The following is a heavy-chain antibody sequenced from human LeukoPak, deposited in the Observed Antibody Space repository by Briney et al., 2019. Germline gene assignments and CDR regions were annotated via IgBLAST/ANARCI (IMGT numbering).Heavy chain of an antibody. Sequence: PGGSLRLSCAASGFTFSDYYMSWIRQAPGKGLERVSYISSSGSTIYYADSVKGRFTISRDNAKNSLYLQMNSLRAEDTAVYYCARENVVVAGTEYYYGMDVWGQGTTVTVSS. D-gene: IGHD2-15*01. CDR1: GFTFSDYY. CDR2: ISSSGSTI. CDR3: ARENVVVAGTEYYYGMDV. V-gene: IGHV3-11*01. J-gene: IGHJ6*02.